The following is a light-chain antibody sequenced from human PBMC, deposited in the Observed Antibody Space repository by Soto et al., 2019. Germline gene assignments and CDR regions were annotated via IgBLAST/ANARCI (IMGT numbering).Light chain of an antibody. CDR3: QQYNNWPPT. CDR2: GAS. CDR1: QSVSSN. J-gene: IGKJ1*01. Sequence: IVSTQCQSPLSLSPGDRATLSCKATQSVSSNLAWYQQKPGQAPRLLIYGASTRATGIPARFSGSGPGTEFTLTISSLQSEDFAVYYCQQYNNWPPTFGQGTKVDIK. V-gene: IGKV3-15*01.